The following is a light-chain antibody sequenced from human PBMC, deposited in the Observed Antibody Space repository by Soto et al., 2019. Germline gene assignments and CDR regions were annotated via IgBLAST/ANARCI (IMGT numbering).Light chain of an antibody. V-gene: IGKV1-39*01. CDR1: QSISRN. CDR3: QQSYTTASIT. CDR2: AAS. J-gene: IGKJ5*01. Sequence: DIQMTQSPSSLSASVGDRVTITCRASQSISRNLNWYQHKPGKAPMLLIYAASSLQNGVPSRFSGGGSGTEFTLSISSLQPEDFGTYYCQQSYTTASITFGQGTRLEIK.